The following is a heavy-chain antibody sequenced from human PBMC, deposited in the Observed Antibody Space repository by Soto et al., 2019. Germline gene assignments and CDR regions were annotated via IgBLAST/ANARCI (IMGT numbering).Heavy chain of an antibody. CDR2: IKQDGSEK. V-gene: IGHV3-7*03. D-gene: IGHD2-2*01. Sequence: GGSLSLSCAASGFTFSSYWMSWVRQAPGKGLEWVANIKQDGSEKYNVDSVKGRFTISRDNAKNSLYLQMNSLRAEDAAVYYCSRWAADIVVVPSAYYYYYGMDVWGQGTTVTVSS. CDR3: SRWAADIVVVPSAYYYYYGMDV. CDR1: GFTFSSYW. J-gene: IGHJ6*02.